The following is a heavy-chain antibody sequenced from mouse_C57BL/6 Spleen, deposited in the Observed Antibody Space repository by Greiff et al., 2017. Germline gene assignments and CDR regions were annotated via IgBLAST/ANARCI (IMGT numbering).Heavy chain of an antibody. CDR3: ARPYYYDYDYYAMDY. Sequence: EVMLVESGGGLVKPGGSLKLSCAASGFTFSDSGMHWVRQAPEKGLEWVAYISSGSSTIYYADTVKGRFTISRDNAKNTLFLQMTSLRSEDTAMYYCARPYYYDYDYYAMDYWGQGTSVTVSS. V-gene: IGHV5-17*01. CDR1: GFTFSDSG. D-gene: IGHD2-4*01. CDR2: ISSGSSTI. J-gene: IGHJ4*01.